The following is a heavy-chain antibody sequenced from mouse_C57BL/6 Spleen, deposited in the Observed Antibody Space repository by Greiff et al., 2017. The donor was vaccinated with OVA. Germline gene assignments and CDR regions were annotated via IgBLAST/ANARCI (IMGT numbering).Heavy chain of an antibody. CDR3: ARYGSLYYAMDY. V-gene: IGHV2-9-1*01. J-gene: IGHJ4*01. Sequence: VKLVESGPGLVPRSQILSITCTVSGFSLTSYAISRVRQPPGKGLEWLGVIWTGGGTNYNSALKSRLSISKDNSKSQVFLKMNSLQTDDTARYYCARYGSLYYAMDYWGQGTSVTVSS. D-gene: IGHD1-1*01. CDR1: GFSLTSYA. CDR2: IWTGGGT.